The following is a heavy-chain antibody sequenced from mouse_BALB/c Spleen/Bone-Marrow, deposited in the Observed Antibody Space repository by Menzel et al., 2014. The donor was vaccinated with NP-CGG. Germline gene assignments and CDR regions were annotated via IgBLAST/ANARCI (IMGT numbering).Heavy chain of an antibody. CDR2: MNPSTGYT. V-gene: IGHV1-7*01. CDR1: GYTFTSYW. D-gene: IGHD2-4*01. Sequence: VQLQQSGAELAKPGASVKMSCKASGYTFTSYWMHWVKQRPGQGLEWIGYMNPSTGYTEYNQKFKDKATLTADKSSSTAYMQLSSLISEDSAVYYCARYDYDDWFAYWGQGTLVTVSA. J-gene: IGHJ3*01. CDR3: ARYDYDDWFAY.